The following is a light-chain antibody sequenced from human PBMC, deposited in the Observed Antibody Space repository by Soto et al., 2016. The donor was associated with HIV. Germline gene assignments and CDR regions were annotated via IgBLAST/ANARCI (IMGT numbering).Light chain of an antibody. Sequence: SYELTQPSSVSVSPGQTARITCSGNILTKKYVRWFQQKPGQAPLLVIYKDNERPSGIPERFSGSSSGTTVTLTISGAQIEDEADYYCYSAADNTLVFGGGTKADRP. J-gene: IGLJ2*01. V-gene: IGLV3-27*01. CDR1: ILTKKY. CDR2: KDN. CDR3: YSAADNTLV.